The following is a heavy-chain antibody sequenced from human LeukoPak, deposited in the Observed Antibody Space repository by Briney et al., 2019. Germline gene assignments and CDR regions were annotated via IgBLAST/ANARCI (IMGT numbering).Heavy chain of an antibody. D-gene: IGHD1-26*01. Sequence: SGTLSLTCAVSGGSILSTNWWSWVRQLRGRGLEWIGEVHLSGASNYNPSLKSRVNMSIDKSRNQLSLELTSLSAADTAIYYCARESGAFSPFGFWGQGTLVTVSS. J-gene: IGHJ4*02. CDR3: ARESGAFSPFGF. V-gene: IGHV4-4*02. CDR1: GGSILSTNW. CDR2: VHLSGAS.